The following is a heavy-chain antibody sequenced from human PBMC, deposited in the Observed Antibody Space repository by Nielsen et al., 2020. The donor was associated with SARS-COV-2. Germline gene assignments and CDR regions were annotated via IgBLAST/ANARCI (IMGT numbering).Heavy chain of an antibody. V-gene: IGHV1-69*01. CDR3: ARIIDDVVPGSGSEPFDL. D-gene: IGHD3-10*01. CDR2: IIPIFGTA. Sequence: WVRQAPGQGLEWMGGIIPIFGTANYAQKFQGRVTITADESTTTAYMELSSLTSGDTAVYYCARIIDDVVPGSGSEPFDLWGQGTLVTVSS. J-gene: IGHJ4*02.